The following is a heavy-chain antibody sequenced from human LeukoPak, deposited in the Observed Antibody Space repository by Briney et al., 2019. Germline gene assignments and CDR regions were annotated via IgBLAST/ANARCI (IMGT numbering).Heavy chain of an antibody. CDR2: IIPIFGTA. J-gene: IGHJ3*02. Sequence: SVKVSCTASGGTFSSYAISWVRQAPGQGLEWMGGIIPIFGTANYAQKFQGRVTITADESTSTAYMELSSLRSEDTAVYYCARDGLDAFDIWGQGTMVTVSS. V-gene: IGHV1-69*13. CDR1: GGTFSSYA. CDR3: ARDGLDAFDI.